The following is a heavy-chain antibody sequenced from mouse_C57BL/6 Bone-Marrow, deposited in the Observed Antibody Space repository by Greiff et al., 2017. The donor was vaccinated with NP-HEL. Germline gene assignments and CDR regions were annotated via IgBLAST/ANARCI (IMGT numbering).Heavy chain of an antibody. Sequence: QVQLQQSGAELMKPGASVKLSCKATGYTFTGYWIEWVKQRPGHGLEWIGELLPGSGSTNYNEKFKGKATFTADTSSNTAYMQLSSLTTDDSAIYYCARRRFITTVVDPYFDYWGQGTTLTVSS. CDR3: ARRRFITTVVDPYFDY. J-gene: IGHJ2*01. CDR2: LLPGSGST. V-gene: IGHV1-9*01. CDR1: GYTFTGYW. D-gene: IGHD1-1*01.